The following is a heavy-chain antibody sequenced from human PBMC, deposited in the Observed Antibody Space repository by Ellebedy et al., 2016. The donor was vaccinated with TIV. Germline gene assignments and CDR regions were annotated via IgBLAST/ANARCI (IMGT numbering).Heavy chain of an antibody. CDR3: ATDGSYGDYLSPTHAFVI. D-gene: IGHD4-17*01. CDR1: GFSFRSYW. Sequence: GGSLRLSCGASGFSFRSYWMTWVRQAPGKGLEWVANIKQDGSEKYFVDSVKGRFNISRDNAKNSLYLHLNSLRAEDTAMYYCATDGSYGDYLSPTHAFVIWGQGTMVTVSS. CDR2: IKQDGSEK. J-gene: IGHJ3*02. V-gene: IGHV3-7*01.